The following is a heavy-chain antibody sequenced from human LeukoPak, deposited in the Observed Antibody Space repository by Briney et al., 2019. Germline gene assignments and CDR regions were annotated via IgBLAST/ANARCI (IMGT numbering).Heavy chain of an antibody. V-gene: IGHV5-51*01. CDR2: IYPDDSDI. CDR3: ARGIGAVLNWFDP. J-gene: IGHJ5*02. Sequence: GESLKISCKGSGYTFACYWVAWVRQMPGKGLEWMGIIYPDDSDIRYSPSFQGQVTISADKSISTAYLQWSSLKASDTGIYYCARGIGAVLNWFDPWGQGTLVTVSS. D-gene: IGHD6-13*01. CDR1: GYTFACYW.